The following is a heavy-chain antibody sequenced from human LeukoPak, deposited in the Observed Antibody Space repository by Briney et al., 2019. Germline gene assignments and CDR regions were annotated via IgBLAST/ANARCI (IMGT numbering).Heavy chain of an antibody. D-gene: IGHD6-19*01. CDR2: INAGNGNT. V-gene: IGHV1-3*01. CDR1: GYTFTSYA. Sequence: GASVKVSCKASGYTFTSYAMHWVRQAPGQRLEWMGWINAGNGNTKYSQKFQGRVTITADESTSTAYMELSSLRSEDTAVYYCARDLRRGQWLVSWYFDLWGRGTLVTVSS. J-gene: IGHJ2*01. CDR3: ARDLRRGQWLVSWYFDL.